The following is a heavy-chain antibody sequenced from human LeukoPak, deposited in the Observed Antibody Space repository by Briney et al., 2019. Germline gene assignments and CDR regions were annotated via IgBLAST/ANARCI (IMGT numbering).Heavy chain of an antibody. CDR2: ISPSGSA. V-gene: IGHV3-23*01. CDR3: AKSRSAMVRGVIEY. CDR1: GFTFSNYA. J-gene: IGHJ4*02. Sequence: GGSLRLSCAASGFTFSNYAMSWVRQAPGKGLEWVSVISPSGSAYNADPVKGRFTISRDNSKDTVYLQMNSLRAEDTATYYCAKSRSAMVRGVIEYWGQGTLVTVSS. D-gene: IGHD3-10*01.